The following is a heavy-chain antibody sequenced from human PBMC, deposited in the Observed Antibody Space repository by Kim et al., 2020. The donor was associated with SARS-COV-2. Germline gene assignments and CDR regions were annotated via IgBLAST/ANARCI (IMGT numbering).Heavy chain of an antibody. J-gene: IGHJ4*02. CDR3: ARARFTNYYYFES. CDR2: IGLAGDT. D-gene: IGHD3-3*01. Sequence: GGSLRLSCVASGFTFSSYDMHWVRQTAGKNLEWVSTIGLAGDTYYPDSVKGRFTISRENAKNSFYLHMNSLRVGDSAVYYCARARFTNYYYFESWGRGTLVTVSS. CDR1: GFTFSSYD. V-gene: IGHV3-13*01.